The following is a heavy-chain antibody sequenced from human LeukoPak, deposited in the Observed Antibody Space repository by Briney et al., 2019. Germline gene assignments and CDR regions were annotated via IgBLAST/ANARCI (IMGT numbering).Heavy chain of an antibody. V-gene: IGHV4-61*02. CDR2: IYTSGST. D-gene: IGHD1-26*01. CDR1: GGSISSGSYY. Sequence: SETLSLTCTVSGGSISSGSYYWSWIRQPAGKGLEWIGRIYTSGSTNYNPSLKSRVTISVDTSKNQFSLKLSSVTAADTAVYYCARGREWELLSFWDQGTLVTVSS. CDR3: ARGREWELLSF. J-gene: IGHJ4*02.